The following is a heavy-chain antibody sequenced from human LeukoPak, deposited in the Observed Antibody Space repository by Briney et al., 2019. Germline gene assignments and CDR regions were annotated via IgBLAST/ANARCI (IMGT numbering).Heavy chain of an antibody. J-gene: IGHJ6*03. CDR1: GGSLSSYY. D-gene: IGHD2-15*01. V-gene: IGHV4-59*01. CDR2: ISYSGTT. Sequence: SETLSLTCTASGGSLSSYYWSWIRQPPGKGLEWIGYISYSGTTNYNPSLKSRVTISLVTSKNQFSLKLSSVTAADTAVYYCARKGWSPRYYYMDVWGKGTTVIVSS. CDR3: ARKGWSPRYYYMDV.